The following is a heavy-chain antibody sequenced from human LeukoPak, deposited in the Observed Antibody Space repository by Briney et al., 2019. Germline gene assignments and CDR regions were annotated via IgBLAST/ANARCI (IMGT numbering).Heavy chain of an antibody. J-gene: IGHJ4*02. CDR3: ARDLPYGDYNGGLDY. CDR1: GFTFSSYA. CDR2: ISYDGSNK. D-gene: IGHD4-17*01. Sequence: GGSLRLSCAASGFTFSSYAMHWVRQAPGKGLEWVAVISYDGSNKYYADSVKGRFTISRDNSKNTLYLRMNSLRAEDTAVYYCARDLPYGDYNGGLDYWGQGTLVTVSS. V-gene: IGHV3-30-3*01.